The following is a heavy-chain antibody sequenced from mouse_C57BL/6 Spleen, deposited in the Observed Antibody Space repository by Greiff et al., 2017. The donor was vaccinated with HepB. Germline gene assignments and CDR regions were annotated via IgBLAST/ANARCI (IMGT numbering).Heavy chain of an antibody. J-gene: IGHJ2*01. CDR1: GFTFSSYA. CDR3: TREGDYDENYFDY. Sequence: EVKLMESGEGLVKPGGSLKLSCAASGFTFSSYAMSWVRQTPEKRLEWVAYISSGGDYIYYADTVKGRFTISRDNARNTLYLQMSSLKSEDTAMYYCTREGDYDENYFDYWGQGTTLTVSS. V-gene: IGHV5-9-1*02. D-gene: IGHD2-4*01. CDR2: ISSGGDYI.